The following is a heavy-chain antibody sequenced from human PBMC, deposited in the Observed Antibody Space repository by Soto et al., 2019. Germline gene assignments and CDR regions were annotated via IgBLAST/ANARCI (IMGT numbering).Heavy chain of an antibody. CDR1: VGSISSSNYY. V-gene: IGHV4-39*01. CDR3: ASYCSSTSCSPRGVHY. CDR2: IYYSGST. Sequence: SETLSLTCTVSVGSISSSNYYCFLIRQPPGKGMEWIGSIYYSGSTYYNPSLKSRVTISVDTSKNQFSMKLSSVTAAHKAVYYCASYCSSTSCSPRGVHYWGQGTLVTVSP. J-gene: IGHJ4*02. D-gene: IGHD2-2*01.